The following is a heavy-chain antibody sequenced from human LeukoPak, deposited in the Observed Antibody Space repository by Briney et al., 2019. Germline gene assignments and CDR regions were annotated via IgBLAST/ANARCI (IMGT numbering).Heavy chain of an antibody. J-gene: IGHJ4*02. CDR1: GYSFTSYL. V-gene: IGHV5-51*07. CDR2: IYPGDSDT. CDR3: AGQGSYFDY. Sequence: GESLKISGKGSGYSFTSYLIAWVHQMPGKGLGWMGIIYPGDSDTRYSPSFQGQVTISADKSISTAYLQWSSLKASDTAMYYCAGQGSYFDYWAQGTLVTVSS.